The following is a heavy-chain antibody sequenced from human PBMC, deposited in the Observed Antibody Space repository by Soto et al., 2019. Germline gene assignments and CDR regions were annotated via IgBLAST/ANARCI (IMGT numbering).Heavy chain of an antibody. CDR1: GGSISSGDYY. Sequence: SETLSLTCTVSGGSISSGDYYWSWIRQPPGKGLEWIGCIYYSGSTYYNPSLKSRVTISVDTSKNQFSLKLSSVTAADTAVYYCASEGYGGNSGVDYWGQGTLVTVSS. D-gene: IGHD4-17*01. J-gene: IGHJ4*02. CDR3: ASEGYGGNSGVDY. CDR2: IYYSGST. V-gene: IGHV4-30-4*01.